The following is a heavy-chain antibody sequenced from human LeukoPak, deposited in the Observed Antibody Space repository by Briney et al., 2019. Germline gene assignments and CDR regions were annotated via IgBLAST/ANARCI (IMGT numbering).Heavy chain of an antibody. J-gene: IGHJ5*02. CDR3: ARVLGMTGPEVGSSGLLSGWFDP. D-gene: IGHD6-6*01. CDR1: GGTFSSYA. V-gene: IGHV1-69*06. Sequence: ASVKVSCKASGGTFSSYAISWVRQAPGQGLEWMGGIIPIFGTANYAQKFQGRVTITADKSTSTAYMELSSLRSEDTAVYYCARVLGMTGPEVGSSGLLSGWFDPWGQGTLVTVSS. CDR2: IIPIFGTA.